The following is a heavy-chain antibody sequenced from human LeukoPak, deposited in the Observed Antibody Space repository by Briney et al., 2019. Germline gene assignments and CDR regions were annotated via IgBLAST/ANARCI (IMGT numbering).Heavy chain of an antibody. J-gene: IGHJ5*02. CDR1: GGTFSSYA. V-gene: IGHV1-69*05. D-gene: IGHD3-3*01. Sequence: ASVKVSCKASGGTFSSYAISWVRQAPGQGLEGMGGIIPIFGTANDAQKFQGRVTITTDESTSTAYMELSSLRSEYTALYSCALFRVVIRIWLDPWGHGTLVTVSS. CDR2: IIPIFGTA. CDR3: ALFRVVIRIWLDP.